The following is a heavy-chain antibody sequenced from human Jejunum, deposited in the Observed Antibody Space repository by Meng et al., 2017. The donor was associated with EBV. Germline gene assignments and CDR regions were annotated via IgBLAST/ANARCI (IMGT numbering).Heavy chain of an antibody. V-gene: IGHV4-39*01. CDR2: YYNSGST. CDR1: GGSISSSSYY. J-gene: IGHJ4*02. D-gene: IGHD1-26*01. Sequence: QLQLQASGPGLWKPSATLSLTCTVSGGSISSSSYYWGWIRQPPGKGLEWIGTYYNSGSTYYNPSLKSRVTISVDTSKNQFSLKLISVTAADTAAYYCARQGPSGRTFDYWGQGTLVTVSS. CDR3: ARQGPSGRTFDY.